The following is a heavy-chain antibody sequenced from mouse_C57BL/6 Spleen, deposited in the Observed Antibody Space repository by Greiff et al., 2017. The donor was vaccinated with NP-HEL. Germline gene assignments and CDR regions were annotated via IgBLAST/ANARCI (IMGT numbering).Heavy chain of an antibody. D-gene: IGHD1-1*01. CDR3: ARLYGSSYNYCAMDY. J-gene: IGHJ4*01. Sequence: QVQLQQPGAELVRPGSSVKLSCKASGYTFTSYWLHWVKQRPIQGLEWIGNIDPSDSETHYNQKFKDKATLTVDKSSSTAYMQLSSLTSEDSAVYYCARLYGSSYNYCAMDYWGQGTSVTVSS. CDR2: IDPSDSET. V-gene: IGHV1-52*01. CDR1: GYTFTSYW.